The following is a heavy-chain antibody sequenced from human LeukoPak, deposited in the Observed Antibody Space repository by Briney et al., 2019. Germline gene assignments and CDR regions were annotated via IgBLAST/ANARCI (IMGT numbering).Heavy chain of an antibody. CDR3: ARVYYSSSYDYWYFDL. V-gene: IGHV4-59*07. J-gene: IGHJ2*01. D-gene: IGHD6-13*01. CDR2: IYYSGSI. CDR1: GGPIRNYY. Sequence: SDTLSLTCTVSGGPIRNYYWSWIRQPPGKGLEWLGYIYYSGSINYNPSLKSRVTISIDTSKNQFSLKLSSVTAADTAVYYCARVYYSSSYDYWYFDLWGRGTLVTVSS.